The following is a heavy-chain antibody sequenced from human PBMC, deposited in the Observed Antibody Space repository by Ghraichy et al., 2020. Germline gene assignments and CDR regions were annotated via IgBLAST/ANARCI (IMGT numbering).Heavy chain of an antibody. CDR3: AKRMLTGDPGEYYFDY. V-gene: IGHV3-23*01. CDR2: ISGSGGST. CDR1: GFTFSSYA. Sequence: GESLNISCAASGFTFSSYAMSWVRQAPGKGLEWVSAISGSGGSTYYADSVKGRFTISRDNSKNTLYLQMNSLRAEDTAVYYCAKRMLTGDPGEYYFDYWGQGTLVTVSS. D-gene: IGHD7-27*01. J-gene: IGHJ4*02.